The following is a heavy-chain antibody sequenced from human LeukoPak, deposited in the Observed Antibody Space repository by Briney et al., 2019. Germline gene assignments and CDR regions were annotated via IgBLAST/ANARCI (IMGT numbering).Heavy chain of an antibody. D-gene: IGHD2/OR15-2a*01. CDR1: GGSISSSSYY. J-gene: IGHJ4*02. CDR3: ARLIETPFYFDY. V-gene: IGHV4-39*01. Sequence: SETLSLTCTVSGGSISSSSYYWGWIRQPPGKGLEWIGSIYYSGSTYYNLSLKSRVTISVDTSKNQFSLKLSSVTAADTAVYYCARLIETPFYFDYWGQGTLVTVSS. CDR2: IYYSGST.